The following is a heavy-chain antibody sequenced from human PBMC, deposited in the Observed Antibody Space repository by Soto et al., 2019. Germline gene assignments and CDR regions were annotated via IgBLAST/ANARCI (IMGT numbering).Heavy chain of an antibody. CDR2: IHNSGRT. Sequence: SETLSLTCTVSAGSIGKYSSNWIRQPAGKGLEWMGRIHNSGRTNNNPSLKTRTTMSADTPRNQSSLKLTSVTAADTAVYSGGRGGQDFWSGPFDYWGQGALVTVSS. V-gene: IGHV4-4*07. CDR1: AGSIGKYS. D-gene: IGHD3-3*01. J-gene: IGHJ4*02. CDR3: GRGGQDFWSGPFDY.